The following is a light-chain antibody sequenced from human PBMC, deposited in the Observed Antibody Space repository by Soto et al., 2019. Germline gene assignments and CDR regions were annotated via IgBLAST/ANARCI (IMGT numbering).Light chain of an antibody. CDR1: QSVRSTF. V-gene: IGKV3-20*01. CDR2: AAS. CDR3: QQYVSSPPT. Sequence: EIVLTQSPGTLSLSPGERATLSCRASQSVRSTFLAWYQQKPGQAPRLLIYAASSRATGIPDRFSGSGSGTDFSLTISRLEPEDFAVYYCQQYVSSPPTFGGGTKVDIK. J-gene: IGKJ4*01.